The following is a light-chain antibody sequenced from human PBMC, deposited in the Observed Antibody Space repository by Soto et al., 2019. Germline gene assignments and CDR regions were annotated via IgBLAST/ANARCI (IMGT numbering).Light chain of an antibody. Sequence: DIQMTQAPSTLSASVGDRVTITCPASQSISSWLAWYQQKPGKAPKLLIYDASSLESGVPSRFSGSGSGTEFTLTISSLQPDDFATYYCQQYNSYWWTFGQGTKVDIK. CDR3: QQYNSYWWT. J-gene: IGKJ1*01. CDR2: DAS. V-gene: IGKV1-5*01. CDR1: QSISSW.